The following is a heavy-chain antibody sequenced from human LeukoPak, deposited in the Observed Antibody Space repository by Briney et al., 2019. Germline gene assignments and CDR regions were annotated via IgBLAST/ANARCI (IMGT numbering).Heavy chain of an antibody. Sequence: ASVKVSCKASGYTFTSYGISWVRQAPGQGLEWMGWISAYNGNTNYAQKLQGRVTMTTDTSTSTAYMELRSLRSDDTAVYYCARGGGSISYSSSSRKGREYYFDYWGQGTLVTVSS. J-gene: IGHJ4*02. CDR3: ARGGGSISYSSSSRKGREYYFDY. V-gene: IGHV1-18*01. D-gene: IGHD6-6*01. CDR2: ISAYNGNT. CDR1: GYTFTSYG.